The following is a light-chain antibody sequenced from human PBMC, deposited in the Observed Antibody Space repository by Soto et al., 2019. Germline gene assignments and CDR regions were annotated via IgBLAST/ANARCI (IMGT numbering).Light chain of an antibody. V-gene: IGKV3-15*01. CDR1: QSVSSN. CDR3: QQYNNWAPIT. CDR2: GAS. Sequence: EIVMTQSPATLSVSPGERATLSCRASQSVSSNLAWYQQKPGQAPRLLIYGASTRATGIPARFSGSGSGTEFTLPLRHLAFEDFGVYYCQQYNNWAPITFGQGKPLEIK. J-gene: IGKJ5*01.